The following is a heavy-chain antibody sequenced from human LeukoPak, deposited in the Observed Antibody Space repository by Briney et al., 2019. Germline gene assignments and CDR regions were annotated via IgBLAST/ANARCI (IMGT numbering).Heavy chain of an antibody. Sequence: SGGSLRLSCAASGFTFSSYAMSWVRQAPGKGLEWVSAISGSGGSTYCADSVKGRFTISRDNSKNTLYLQMNSLRAEDTAVYYCAKELWFGESHIDNAFDIWGQGTMVTVSS. CDR2: ISGSGGST. CDR3: AKELWFGESHIDNAFDI. CDR1: GFTFSSYA. D-gene: IGHD3-10*01. V-gene: IGHV3-23*01. J-gene: IGHJ3*02.